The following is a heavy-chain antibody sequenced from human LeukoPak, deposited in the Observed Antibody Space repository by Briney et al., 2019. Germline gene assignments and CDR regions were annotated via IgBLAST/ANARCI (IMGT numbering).Heavy chain of an antibody. V-gene: IGHV3-30*18. Sequence: PGRSLRLSCAASGLTFSNYGMHWVRQAPGKGLEWVAVISYDGSDKYYADSVKGRFTISRDNSKNTLSLQMNSLRAEDTAVYYCAKGSNGYGDYWGQGTLVTVSS. D-gene: IGHD5-18*01. CDR1: GLTFSNYG. J-gene: IGHJ4*02. CDR3: AKGSNGYGDY. CDR2: ISYDGSDK.